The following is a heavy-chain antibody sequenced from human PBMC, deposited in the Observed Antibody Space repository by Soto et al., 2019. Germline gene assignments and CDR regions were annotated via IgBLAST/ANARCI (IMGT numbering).Heavy chain of an antibody. CDR2: ISAYNGNT. Sequence: SVKGYCESAGYALSVDGIGWGRQAPGQGLEWMGWISAYNGNTNYAQKLQGRVTMTTDTSTSTAYMELRSLRSDDTAVYYCASGGGGRRDGYPIGALGPWGQRPLVTVSS. V-gene: IGHV1-18*04. J-gene: IGHJ5*02. D-gene: IGHD3-16*01. CDR1: GYALSVDG. CDR3: ASGGGGRRDGYPIGALGP.